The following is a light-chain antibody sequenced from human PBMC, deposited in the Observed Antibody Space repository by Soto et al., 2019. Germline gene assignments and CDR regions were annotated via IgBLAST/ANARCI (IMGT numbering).Light chain of an antibody. CDR3: SSYTSSSTVV. CDR1: SSDVGGYNY. CDR2: DVS. V-gene: IGLV2-14*01. Sequence: QSPLTQPASVSGSPGQSITISCTGTSSDVGGYNYVSWYQQHPGKAPKLMIYDVSNRPSGVSNRFSGSKSGNTASLTISGLQAEDEADYYCSSYTSSSTVVFGVGTKLTVL. J-gene: IGLJ2*01.